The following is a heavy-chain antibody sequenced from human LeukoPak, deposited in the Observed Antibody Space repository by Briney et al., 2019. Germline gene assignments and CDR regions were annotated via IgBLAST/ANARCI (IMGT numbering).Heavy chain of an antibody. CDR2: INHSGST. J-gene: IGHJ4*02. CDR3: ASKGYVWGSYRPFDY. CDR1: GGSFSGYY. Sequence: PSETLSLTCAVYGGSFSGYYWSWIRQPPGKGLEWIGEINHSGSTNYNPSLKSRVTISVDTSKNQFSLKLSPVTAADTAVYYCASKGYVWGSYRPFDYWGQGTLVTVSS. D-gene: IGHD3-16*02. V-gene: IGHV4-34*01.